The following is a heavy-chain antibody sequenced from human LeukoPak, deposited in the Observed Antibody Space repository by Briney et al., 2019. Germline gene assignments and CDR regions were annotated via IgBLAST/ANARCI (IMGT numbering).Heavy chain of an antibody. CDR2: IYYSGST. CDR1: GGSISSSSYY. D-gene: IGHD1-26*01. CDR3: ARDYGSGSYFDY. Sequence: SETLSLTCTVSGGSISSSSYYWGWIRQPPGKGPEWIGSIYYSGSTYYNPSLKSRVTISVDTSKNQFSLKLSSVTAADTAVYYCARDYGSGSYFDYWGQGTLVTVSS. J-gene: IGHJ4*02. V-gene: IGHV4-39*07.